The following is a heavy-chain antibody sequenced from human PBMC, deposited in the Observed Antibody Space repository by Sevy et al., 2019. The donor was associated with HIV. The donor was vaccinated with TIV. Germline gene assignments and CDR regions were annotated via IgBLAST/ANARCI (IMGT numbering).Heavy chain of an antibody. D-gene: IGHD1-26*01. Sequence: SETLSLTCSVYGGSFTDYYWTWIRQPPGKGLEWIGEVNHRGSTNYNPSLKSRGTISIDTSKNQFFLKLNSMTAADTAVYYCARDFEAGAHFDYWGRGTLVTVSS. J-gene: IGHJ4*02. CDR3: ARDFEAGAHFDY. CDR2: VNHRGST. V-gene: IGHV4-34*01. CDR1: GGSFTDYY.